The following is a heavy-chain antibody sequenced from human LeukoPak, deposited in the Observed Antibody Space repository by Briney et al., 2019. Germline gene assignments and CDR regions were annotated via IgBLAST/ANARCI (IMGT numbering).Heavy chain of an antibody. J-gene: IGHJ4*02. CDR3: ARQIAAAGSQIFDY. Sequence: SETLSLTCTVSGYSISSSNYWGWIRQPPGKGLEWIGSFYHSGTSYYNPSLKSRVTISVDTSKNQFSLKLNSVTAADTAVYYCARQIAAAGSQIFDYWGQGTLVTVSS. CDR2: FYHSGTS. D-gene: IGHD6-13*01. CDR1: GYSISSSNY. V-gene: IGHV4-38-2*02.